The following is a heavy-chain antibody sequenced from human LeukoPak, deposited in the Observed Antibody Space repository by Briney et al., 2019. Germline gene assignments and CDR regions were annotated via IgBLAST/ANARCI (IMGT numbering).Heavy chain of an antibody. J-gene: IGHJ4*02. V-gene: IGHV3-30*02. CDR1: GFTFSSYG. Sequence: PGGSLRFSCAASGFTFSSYGMHWVRQAPGKGLEWVAFIRYDGSNKYYADSVKGRFTISRDSSKNTLFLQMNRLRPEDAAVYYCAKAPVTTCRGAYCYPFDYWGQGTLVTVSS. CDR3: AKAPVTTCRGAYCYPFDY. CDR2: IRYDGSNK. D-gene: IGHD2-21*01.